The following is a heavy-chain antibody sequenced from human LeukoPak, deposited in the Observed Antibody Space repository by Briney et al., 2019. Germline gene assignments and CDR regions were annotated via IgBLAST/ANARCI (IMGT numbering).Heavy chain of an antibody. Sequence: GGPLRLPCAASRFTVSSSYMGWVRQSPGKAREWVSVFYGDDTTYYPDSVKRRFTISRDNSPNTLYLQLDSLRAEDTAVYYCARLYDRSSYGAFDIWGQGTMVTVSS. CDR1: RFTVSSSY. CDR2: FYGDDTT. CDR3: ARLYDRSSYGAFDI. D-gene: IGHD3-22*01. V-gene: IGHV3-66*02. J-gene: IGHJ3*02.